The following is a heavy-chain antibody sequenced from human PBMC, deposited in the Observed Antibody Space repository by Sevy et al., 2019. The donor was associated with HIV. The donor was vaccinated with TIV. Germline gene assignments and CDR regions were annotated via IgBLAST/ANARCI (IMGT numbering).Heavy chain of an antibody. CDR3: ERDGKGYWRGTCCYAFDY. J-gene: IGHJ4*02. Sequence: ASVKVSCKASGYTFTNYGISWVRQAPGQGLEWMGWISAYNGNTNYAQKVQDRVIMTTDTSASTAYMALWSLRSDDTAVFYCERDGKGYWRGTCCYAFDYWGQGTRVTVSS. CDR2: ISAYNGNT. D-gene: IGHD2-2*01. CDR1: GYTFTNYG. V-gene: IGHV1-18*01.